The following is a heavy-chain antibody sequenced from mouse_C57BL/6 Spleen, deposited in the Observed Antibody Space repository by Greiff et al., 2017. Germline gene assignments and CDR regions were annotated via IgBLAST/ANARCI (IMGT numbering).Heavy chain of an antibody. CDR1: GYTFTSYW. V-gene: IGHV1-7*01. J-gene: IGHJ2*01. D-gene: IGHD6-1*01. CDR3: ERGVPFDD. Sequence: VQLQQPGAELVMPGASVKLSCKASGYTFTSYWMHWVKQRPGQGLEWIGYINPSSGYTKYNQKFKDKATLTADKSSSTAYMQLSSLTYEDSAVYYCERGVPFDDWGQGTTLTVSS. CDR2: INPSSGYT.